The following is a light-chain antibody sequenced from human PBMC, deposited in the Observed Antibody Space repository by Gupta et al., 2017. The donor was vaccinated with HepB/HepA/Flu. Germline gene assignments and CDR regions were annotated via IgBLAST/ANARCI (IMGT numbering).Light chain of an antibody. CDR1: QSVSSN. CDR2: GAS. J-gene: IGKJ4*01. V-gene: IGKV3-15*01. Sequence: DTLMTQSPAALSVSPGERVTLSCRASQSVSSNLAWYLQKPGQAPRLLIYGASTRATGIPARFSGSGSGTEFTLTISGLQSEDFAIYYCQQDNDWPLTFGGGTKVEIK. CDR3: QQDNDWPLT.